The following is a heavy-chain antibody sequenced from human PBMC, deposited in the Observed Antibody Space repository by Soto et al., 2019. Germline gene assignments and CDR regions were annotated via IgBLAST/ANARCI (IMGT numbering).Heavy chain of an antibody. J-gene: IGHJ5*02. CDR3: ARDPVRGVTYNWFDP. CDR2: INPNSGGT. CDR1: GYTFTGYY. D-gene: IGHD3-10*01. V-gene: IGHV1-2*02. Sequence: GASVKVSCKASGYTFTGYYMHWVRQAPGQGLEWMGWINPNSGGTNYAQKFQGRVTMTRDTSISTAYMELSRLRSDDTAVYYCARDPVRGVTYNWFDPWGQGTLVTVSS.